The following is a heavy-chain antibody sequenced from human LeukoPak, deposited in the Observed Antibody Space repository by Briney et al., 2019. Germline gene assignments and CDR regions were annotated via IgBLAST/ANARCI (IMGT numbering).Heavy chain of an antibody. CDR1: TDSISSYY. D-gene: IGHD2-2*01. V-gene: IGHV4-59*08. Sequence: SETLSLTCTVSTDSISSYYWSWIRQPPGKGLEWIGHVYYSGSTNYNPSLKSRVTISVDTSKNQFSLKLTSVTAADTAVYYCARNLGYCSSAACYVAWFDYWGQGTLVTVSS. CDR3: ARNLGYCSSAACYVAWFDY. J-gene: IGHJ5*01. CDR2: VYYSGST.